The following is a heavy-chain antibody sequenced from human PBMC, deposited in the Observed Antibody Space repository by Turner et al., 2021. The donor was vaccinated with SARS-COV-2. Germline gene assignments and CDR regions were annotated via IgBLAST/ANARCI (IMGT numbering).Heavy chain of an antibody. Sequence: EVQVVESGGGLVKLGGSLRLSCAASGFPFNIYSMNWVRQAPGKGLEWVSAISSSGKNVYYADSVKGRFTISRDNAKSSLYLQMNSLRVEDTALYYCAKVRVDVSKRSDAFDIWGQGTMVTVSS. CDR1: GFPFNIYS. CDR2: ISSSGKNV. D-gene: IGHD5-12*01. V-gene: IGHV3-21*01. J-gene: IGHJ3*02. CDR3: AKVRVDVSKRSDAFDI.